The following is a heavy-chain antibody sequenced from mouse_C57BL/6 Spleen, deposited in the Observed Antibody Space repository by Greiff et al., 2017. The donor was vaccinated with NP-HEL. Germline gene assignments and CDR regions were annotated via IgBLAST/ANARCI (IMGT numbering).Heavy chain of an antibody. CDR3: TREETTGYFDV. D-gene: IGHD2-1*01. CDR2: IDPETGGT. CDR1: GYTFTDYE. Sequence: VQLQESGAELVRPGASVTLSCKASGYTFTDYEMHWVKQTPVHGLEWIGAIDPETGGTAYNQKFKGKAILTADKSSSTAYMELRSLTSKDSAVYYCTREETTGYFDVWGTGTTVTVSS. V-gene: IGHV1-15*01. J-gene: IGHJ1*03.